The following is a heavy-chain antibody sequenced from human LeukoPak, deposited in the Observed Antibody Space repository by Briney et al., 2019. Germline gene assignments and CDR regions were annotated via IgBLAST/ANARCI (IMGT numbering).Heavy chain of an antibody. V-gene: IGHV4-39*02. D-gene: IGHD3-22*01. CDR2: VYCGGST. Sequence: PSETLSLTCTVSGGSISSSTYYWGWLRQPPGQGLEWIGSVYCGGSTYYNPSLKSRITISVETSKNQFSLQLTSVTGADAALYYCARGIYDSSGWRIDSWGQGTLVTVSS. CDR1: GGSISSSTYY. J-gene: IGHJ4*02. CDR3: ARGIYDSSGWRIDS.